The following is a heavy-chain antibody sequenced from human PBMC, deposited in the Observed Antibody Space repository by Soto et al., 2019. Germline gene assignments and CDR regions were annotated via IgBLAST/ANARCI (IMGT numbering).Heavy chain of an antibody. D-gene: IGHD1-26*01. CDR2: IYYSGST. CDR3: ASPLVGATASPLHFDY. V-gene: IGHV4-39*01. Sequence: QLQLQESGPGLVKPSETLSLTCTVSGGSISSSSYYWGWIRQPPGKGLEWIGSIYYSGSTYYNPSLKSRVTISVDTSKNQFSLKLSSVTAADTAVYYCASPLVGATASPLHFDYWGQGTLVTVSS. J-gene: IGHJ4*02. CDR1: GGSISSSSYY.